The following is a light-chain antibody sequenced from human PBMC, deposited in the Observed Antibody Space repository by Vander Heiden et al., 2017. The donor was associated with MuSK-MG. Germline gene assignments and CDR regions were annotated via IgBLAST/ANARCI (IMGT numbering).Light chain of an antibody. Sequence: QSVLTQPPSASGTPGQRVTISCSGSNSNIGSNSVKWYQQLPGTAPKLLIYRRKQRPSGVPDRFSGSKSGTSASLAISGLQSEDEADDYWASGDDGQSGRPFWVFGTGTKLTVL. CDR3: ASGDDGQSGRPFWV. CDR2: RRK. CDR1: NSNIGSNS. J-gene: IGLJ1*01. V-gene: IGLV1-47*01.